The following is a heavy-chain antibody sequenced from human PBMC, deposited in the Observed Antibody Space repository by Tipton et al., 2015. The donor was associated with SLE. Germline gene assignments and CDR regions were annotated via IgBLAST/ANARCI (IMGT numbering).Heavy chain of an antibody. V-gene: IGHV4-38-2*01. CDR2: LYTSGST. J-gene: IGHJ3*02. CDR3: AGHMARGAFDI. Sequence: TLSLTCAVSGYSISSGYYWGWIRPPPGKGLEWVGRLYTSGSTNYNPTLKSRVPMSVDTSKNQFSLKLSSVTAADTAVYYCAGHMARGAFDIWGQGTMVTVSS. D-gene: IGHD5-24*01. CDR1: GYSISSGYY.